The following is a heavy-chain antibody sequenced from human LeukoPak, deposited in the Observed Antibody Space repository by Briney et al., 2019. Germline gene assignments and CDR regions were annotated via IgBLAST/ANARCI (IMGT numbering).Heavy chain of an antibody. CDR3: SRPRSKGDAFDI. CDR2: VFYSGST. Sequence: PSETLSLTSTVSAGSIFGGSSYWGWIRQPPGKGLEWIGTVFYSGSTYYSPSLKSRVTISVDTSKNQFSLRLSSVTAADTAVSYCSRPRSKGDAFDIWGQGTMVTVSS. D-gene: IGHD3-10*01. V-gene: IGHV4-39*01. CDR1: AGSIFGGSSY. J-gene: IGHJ3*02.